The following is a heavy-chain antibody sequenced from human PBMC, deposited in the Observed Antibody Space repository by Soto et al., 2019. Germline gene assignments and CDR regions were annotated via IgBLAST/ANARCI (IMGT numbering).Heavy chain of an antibody. J-gene: IGHJ3*02. V-gene: IGHV3-66*01. Sequence: EVQLVESGGGLVQPGGSLRLSCAASGFTVSSHYINWVRQAPGKGLDWVSVIYNSGTSFYADSVKGRFPVSRDTAKNSVFLQMSSLRAEDTAVYFCARGTWIVRGLIPDAFDIWGQGTMVTVSS. CDR2: IYNSGTS. CDR1: GFTVSSHY. CDR3: ARGTWIVRGLIPDAFDI. D-gene: IGHD3-10*01.